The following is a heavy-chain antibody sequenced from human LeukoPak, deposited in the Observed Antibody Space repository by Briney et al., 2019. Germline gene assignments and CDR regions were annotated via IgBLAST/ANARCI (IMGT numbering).Heavy chain of an antibody. CDR3: AKDGGFWSGYYPY. Sequence: GXSLRLSCAAXXFTFSSYAMSWVRQAPGKGLEWVSAISGSGGSTYYADSVKGRFTISRDNSKNTLYLQMNSLTAEDTAIYFCAKDGGFWSGYYPYWGQGTLVTVSS. V-gene: IGHV3-23*01. D-gene: IGHD3-3*01. CDR1: XFTFSSYA. J-gene: IGHJ4*02. CDR2: ISGSGGST.